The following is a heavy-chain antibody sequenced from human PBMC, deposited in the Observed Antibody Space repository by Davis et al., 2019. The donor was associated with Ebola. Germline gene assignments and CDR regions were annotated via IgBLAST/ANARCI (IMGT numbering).Heavy chain of an antibody. Sequence: ASVKVSCKASGYTFRNYDISWVRQAPGQGLEWMGRTNPYNGNTNYAQNFQGRITMTTDTSTSAAYMELRSLRSDDTAVYYCARGPRITMVQGVINFWGQGTLVSVSS. D-gene: IGHD3-10*01. CDR1: GYTFRNYD. CDR2: TNPYNGNT. CDR3: ARGPRITMVQGVINF. J-gene: IGHJ4*02. V-gene: IGHV1-18*01.